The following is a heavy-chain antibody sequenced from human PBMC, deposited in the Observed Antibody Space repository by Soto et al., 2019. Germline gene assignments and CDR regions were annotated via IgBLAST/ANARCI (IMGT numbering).Heavy chain of an antibody. J-gene: IGHJ5*02. V-gene: IGHV4-39*01. CDR3: ATSNWXDP. CDR2: IYYSGST. Sequence: ASETLSLTCTVSGGSISSRGYYWGWIRQPPGKGLEWIGTIYYSGSTYYNPSLKSRVTISVDTSKNQFSLKLSSVTAADTAVYYCATSNWXDPWGQGTLVTVSP. CDR1: GGSISSRGYY.